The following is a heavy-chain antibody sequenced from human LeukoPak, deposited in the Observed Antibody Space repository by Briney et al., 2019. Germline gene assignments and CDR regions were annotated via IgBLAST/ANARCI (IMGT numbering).Heavy chain of an antibody. J-gene: IGHJ4*02. D-gene: IGHD4-23*01. CDR3: ARDPGLRVTPSY. CDR2: INPNSGGT. CDR1: GYTFTGYY. V-gene: IGHV1-2*02. Sequence: ASVKVSCKASGYTFTGYYMHWVRQAPGQGLEWMGWINPNSGGTNYAQKFQGRVTMTRDTSISTAYMELSRLRSDDMGVYYCARDPGLRVTPSYWGQGTLVTVSS.